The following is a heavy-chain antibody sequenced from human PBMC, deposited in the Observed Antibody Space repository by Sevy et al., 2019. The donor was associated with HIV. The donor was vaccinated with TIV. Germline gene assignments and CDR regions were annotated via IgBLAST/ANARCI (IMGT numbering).Heavy chain of an antibody. Sequence: GGSLRLSCAASGFTFSSYWMSWVRQAPGKGLEWVANIKQDGSEKYYVDSVKGRFTISRDNAKNSLYLQMNSLRAEETAVYYCARDMKAVGISYYFDYWGQGTLVTVSS. V-gene: IGHV3-7*01. CDR3: ARDMKAVGISYYFDY. J-gene: IGHJ4*02. CDR1: GFTFSSYW. CDR2: IKQDGSEK. D-gene: IGHD3-22*01.